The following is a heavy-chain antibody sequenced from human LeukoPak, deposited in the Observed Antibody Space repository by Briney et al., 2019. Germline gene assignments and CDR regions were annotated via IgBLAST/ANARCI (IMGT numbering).Heavy chain of an antibody. J-gene: IGHJ4*02. V-gene: IGHV1-46*01. CDR2: IYPSGGSV. D-gene: IGHD3-16*01. CDR1: GYTFTSYY. CDR3: AREQEGGTFDY. Sequence: ASVTVSCKASGYTFTSYYIHWVRQAPGQGLEWMGMIYPSGGSVNYAQNFQGRVTMTRDPSTNTVYMELSSLRSEDTAVYYCAREQEGGTFDYWGQGTLVTVSS.